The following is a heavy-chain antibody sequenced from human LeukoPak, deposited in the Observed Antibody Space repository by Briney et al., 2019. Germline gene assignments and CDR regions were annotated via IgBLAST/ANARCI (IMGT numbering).Heavy chain of an antibody. D-gene: IGHD6-19*01. J-gene: IGHJ5*02. CDR3: ARGLSGSGWYSWFDP. CDR1: GGSISSYY. V-gene: IGHV4-59*01. CDR2: IYYSGST. Sequence: SETLSLTCTVSGGSISSYYWSWIRQPPGKGLEWIGYIYYSGSTNYNPSLKSRVTISVDTSKNQFSLKLSSVTAADTAVYYCARGLSGSGWYSWFDPWGQGTLVTVSS.